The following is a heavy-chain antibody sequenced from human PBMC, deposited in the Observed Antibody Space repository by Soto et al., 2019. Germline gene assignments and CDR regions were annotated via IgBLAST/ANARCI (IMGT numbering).Heavy chain of an antibody. CDR3: AREGTYDFWSGYYAFDI. J-gene: IGHJ3*02. CDR1: GFTFSSYG. V-gene: IGHV3-33*01. D-gene: IGHD3-3*01. CDR2: IWYDGSNK. Sequence: SLRLSCAASGFTFSSYGMHWVRQAPGKGLEWVAVIWYDGSNKYYADSVKGRFTISRDNSKNTLYLQMNSLRAEDTAVYYCAREGTYDFWSGYYAFDIWGQGTMVTVSS.